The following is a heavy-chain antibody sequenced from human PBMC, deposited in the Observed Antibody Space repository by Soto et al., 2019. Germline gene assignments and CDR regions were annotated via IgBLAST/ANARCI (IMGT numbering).Heavy chain of an antibody. D-gene: IGHD3-9*01. CDR3: ARGGEVYDILTGYYPVFDY. V-gene: IGHV4-34*01. CDR1: GGSFSGYY. J-gene: IGHJ4*02. Sequence: PSETLSLTCAVYGGSFSGYYWSWIRQPPGKGLEWIGEINHSGSTNYNPSLKSRVTISVDTSKNQFSLKLSSVTAADTAVYYCARGGEVYDILTGYYPVFDYWGQGTLVTVSS. CDR2: INHSGST.